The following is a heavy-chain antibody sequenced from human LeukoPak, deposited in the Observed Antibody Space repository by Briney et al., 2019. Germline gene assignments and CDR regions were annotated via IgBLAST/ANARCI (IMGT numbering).Heavy chain of an antibody. CDR3: AKGSTAFSSSCPGDY. V-gene: IGHV3-30*18. CDR2: ISYDGSNK. D-gene: IGHD6-13*01. Sequence: PGGSLRLSCAASGFTFSSYAMHWVRQAPGKGLEWVAVISYDGSNKYYADSVKGRFSISRDNSKNTLYLQMNSLRAEDTALYYCAKGSTAFSSSCPGDYWGQGALVTVSS. J-gene: IGHJ4*02. CDR1: GFTFSSYA.